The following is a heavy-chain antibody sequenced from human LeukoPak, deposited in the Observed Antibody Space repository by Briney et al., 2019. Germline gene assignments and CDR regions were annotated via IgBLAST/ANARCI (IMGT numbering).Heavy chain of an antibody. D-gene: IGHD5-18*01. J-gene: IGHJ4*02. CDR2: IYYSGST. Sequence: PSETLSLTCTVSGGSISTYYWNWIRQPPGKGLEWIGYIYYSGSTNYNPSLKSRVTISADTSKNQFSLKLSSVTAADTAVYYCARDVYSYGFHTIDYWGQGTLVTVSS. V-gene: IGHV4-59*01. CDR1: GGSISTYY. CDR3: ARDVYSYGFHTIDY.